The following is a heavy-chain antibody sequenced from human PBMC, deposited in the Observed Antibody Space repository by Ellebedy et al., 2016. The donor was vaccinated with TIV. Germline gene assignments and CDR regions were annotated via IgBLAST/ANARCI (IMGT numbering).Heavy chain of an antibody. Sequence: ETLSLTCAASGFTFSSYAMGWVRQAPGKGLEWVSGISISGGSTYYADSVKGRFTISRDNSKNTLYLQMNSRRAEDTAQYYCAKGGEYYYGSGSYTWFDPWGQGTLVTVSS. D-gene: IGHD3-10*01. V-gene: IGHV3-23*01. CDR3: AKGGEYYYGSGSYTWFDP. CDR2: ISISGGST. J-gene: IGHJ5*02. CDR1: GFTFSSYA.